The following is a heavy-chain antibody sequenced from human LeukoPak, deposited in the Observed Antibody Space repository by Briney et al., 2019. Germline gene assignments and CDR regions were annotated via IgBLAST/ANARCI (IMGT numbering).Heavy chain of an antibody. D-gene: IGHD2-2*02. CDR3: VREKLYINSFDC. Sequence: SETLSLTCTVSGGSISSYYWSWIRQPPGKGLEWTGYIYYSGSTSYNPSLKSRVTISVDTSKNQFSLKLSSVTAADTAVYYCVREKLYINSFDCWGQGTLVTVSS. J-gene: IGHJ4*02. CDR2: IYYSGST. V-gene: IGHV4-59*01. CDR1: GGSISSYY.